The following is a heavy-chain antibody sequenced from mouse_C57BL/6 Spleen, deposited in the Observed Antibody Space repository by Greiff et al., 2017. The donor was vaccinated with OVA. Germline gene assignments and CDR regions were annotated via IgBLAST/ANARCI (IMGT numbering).Heavy chain of an antibody. CDR3: ARGGDYDGAWFAY. CDR1: GYTFPSYW. D-gene: IGHD2-4*01. CDR2: IAPSDSYT. Sequence: VQLQQPGAELVMPGASVKLSCKASGYTFPSYWMHWVKQRPGQGLEWIGEIAPSDSYTNYNQKFKGKSTLPVDKSSRTAYMQLSSLTSEDSAVYYCARGGDYDGAWFAYWGQGTLVTVSA. V-gene: IGHV1-69*01. J-gene: IGHJ3*01.